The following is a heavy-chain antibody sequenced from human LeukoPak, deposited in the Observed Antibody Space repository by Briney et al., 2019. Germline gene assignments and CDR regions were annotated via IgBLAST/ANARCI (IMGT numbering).Heavy chain of an antibody. Sequence: ASVKVSCKASGYTFTGYYMHWVRQAPGQGLEWMGGINPNSGGTNYAQKFQGRVTMTRDTSISTAYMELSRLRSDDTAVYYCAILGVGYCSGGSCYPDYYFDYWGQGTLVTVSS. CDR1: GYTFTGYY. V-gene: IGHV1-2*02. D-gene: IGHD2-15*01. J-gene: IGHJ4*02. CDR2: INPNSGGT. CDR3: AILGVGYCSGGSCYPDYYFDY.